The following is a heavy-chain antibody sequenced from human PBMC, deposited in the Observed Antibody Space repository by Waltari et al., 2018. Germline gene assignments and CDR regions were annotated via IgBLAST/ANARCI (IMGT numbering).Heavy chain of an antibody. V-gene: IGHV3-23*01. CDR1: GFTFSSYA. CDR3: ATYCTNGVCYKPFDY. Sequence: EVQLLESGGGLVQPGGSLRLSCAASGFTFSSYAMSWVRQAPGKGLEWVSAISGSGGSTYYADSVKGRFTISRDNSKNTLYLQMNSLRAEDTAVYYCATYCTNGVCYKPFDYWGQGTLVTVSS. CDR2: ISGSGGST. J-gene: IGHJ4*02. D-gene: IGHD2-8*01.